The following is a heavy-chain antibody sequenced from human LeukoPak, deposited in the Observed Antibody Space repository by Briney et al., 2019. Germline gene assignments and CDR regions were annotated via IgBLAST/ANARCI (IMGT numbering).Heavy chain of an antibody. Sequence: GGSLRLSCAASGFTFSDYYMSWIRRAPGKGLEWVSYISSSGSTIYYADSVKGRFTISRDNAKNSLYLQMNSLRAEDTAVYYCAPGRYSSSWYVFDYWGQGTLVTVSS. J-gene: IGHJ4*02. CDR3: APGRYSSSWYVFDY. V-gene: IGHV3-11*01. CDR2: ISSSGSTI. CDR1: GFTFSDYY. D-gene: IGHD6-13*01.